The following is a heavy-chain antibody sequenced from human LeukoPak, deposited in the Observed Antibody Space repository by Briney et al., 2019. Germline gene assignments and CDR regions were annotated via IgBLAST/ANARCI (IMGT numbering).Heavy chain of an antibody. J-gene: IGHJ5*02. CDR3: AKEGDYYDSSGYYPLYNWFDP. V-gene: IGHV3-23*01. CDR1: GFTFSSYA. CDR2: IRGSGGST. D-gene: IGHD3-22*01. Sequence: PGGSLRLSCAASGFTFSSYAMSWVRQAPGKGLEWVSAIRGSGGSTYYADSVKGRFTISRDNSKNTLYLQMNSLRAEDTAVYYCAKEGDYYDSSGYYPLYNWFDPWGQGTLVTVSS.